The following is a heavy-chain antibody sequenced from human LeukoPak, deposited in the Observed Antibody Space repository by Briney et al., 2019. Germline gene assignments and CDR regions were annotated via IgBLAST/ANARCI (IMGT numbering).Heavy chain of an antibody. CDR3: AKDLVSRYCSGGSCYSGVFDY. D-gene: IGHD2-15*01. Sequence: PGGSLRLSCTASGFTFSSYAMSWVRQVPGKGLEWVSGISASGGNTYHADSVKGRFTISRDNSKNTLYLQMNSLRAEDTAVYYCAKDLVSRYCSGGSCYSGVFDYWGQGTLVTVSS. CDR2: ISASGGNT. CDR1: GFTFSSYA. J-gene: IGHJ4*02. V-gene: IGHV3-23*01.